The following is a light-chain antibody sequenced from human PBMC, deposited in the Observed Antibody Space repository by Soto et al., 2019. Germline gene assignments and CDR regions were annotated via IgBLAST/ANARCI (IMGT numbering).Light chain of an antibody. CDR1: SSDIGTYRY. V-gene: IGLV2-14*01. CDR3: SSYRYSSTPLI. Sequence: QSALTQPASESGSPGQSITISCTGTSSDIGTYRYVSWYQHHPGKAPKLLISEVSNRPSGISTRFSGSKSGNTASLTISGLQAEDEADYYCSSYRYSSTPLIFGGGTKLTVL. CDR2: EVS. J-gene: IGLJ2*01.